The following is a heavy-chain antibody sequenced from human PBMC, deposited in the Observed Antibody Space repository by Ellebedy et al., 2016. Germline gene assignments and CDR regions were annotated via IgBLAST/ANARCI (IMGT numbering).Heavy chain of an antibody. CDR2: VFYGGST. V-gene: IGHV4-59*02. CDR3: ARGLYFDSSGYYYWFDP. J-gene: IGHJ5*01. Sequence: GSLRLXXTVSGGSVDTYYWTWIRQSPGKGLEWIGYVFYGGSTKYNPSLRSRVTISLDTSRNQFSLKVTSVAAADTAVYYCARGLYFDSSGYYYWFDPWGQGTLVTVSS. D-gene: IGHD3-22*01. CDR1: GGSVDTYY.